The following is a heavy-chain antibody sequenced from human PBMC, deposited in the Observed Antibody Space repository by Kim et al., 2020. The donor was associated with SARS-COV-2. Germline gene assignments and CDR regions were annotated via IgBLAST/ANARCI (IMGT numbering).Heavy chain of an antibody. V-gene: IGHV4-39*07. CDR2: IYYSGST. CDR1: GGSISSSSYY. D-gene: IGHD3-22*01. Sequence: SETLSLTCTVSGGSISSSSYYWGWIRQPPGKGLEWIGSIYYSGSTYYNPSLKSRVTISVDTSKNQFSLKLSSVTAADTAVYYCARERADSSGYSNWFDPWGRGPVVRVPS. J-gene: IGHJ5*02. CDR3: ARERADSSGYSNWFDP.